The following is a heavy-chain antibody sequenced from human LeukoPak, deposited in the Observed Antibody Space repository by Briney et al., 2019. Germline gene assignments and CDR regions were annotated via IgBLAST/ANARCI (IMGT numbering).Heavy chain of an antibody. CDR2: IYSGGST. J-gene: IGHJ4*02. V-gene: IGHV3-53*01. CDR1: GFTVSSNY. D-gene: IGHD4-23*01. Sequence: PGGSLRLSCAASGFTVSSNYMSWVRQAPGKGLEWVSVIYSGGSTYYADSVKGRFTISRDNSKNTLYLQMNSLRAEDTAVYYCARDTAVSDFDYWGRGTLVTVSS. CDR3: ARDTAVSDFDY.